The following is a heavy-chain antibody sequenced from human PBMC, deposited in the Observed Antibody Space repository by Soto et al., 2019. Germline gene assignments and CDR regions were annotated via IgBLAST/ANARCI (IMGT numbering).Heavy chain of an antibody. D-gene: IGHD3-22*01. CDR1: GGTFSSYA. J-gene: IGHJ4*02. CDR3: AVGSEYYYDSSGYYYFDY. V-gene: IGHV1-69*01. CDR2: IIPIFGTA. Sequence: QVQLVQSGAEVKKPGSSVKVSCKASGGTFSSYAISWVRQAPGQGLEWMGGIIPIFGTANYAQKFQCRVTITADESTSTAYMELSSLRSEDTAVYYCAVGSEYYYDSSGYYYFDYWGQGTLVTVSS.